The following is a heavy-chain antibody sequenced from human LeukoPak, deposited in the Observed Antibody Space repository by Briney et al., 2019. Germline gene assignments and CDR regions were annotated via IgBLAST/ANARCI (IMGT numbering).Heavy chain of an antibody. CDR2: IDPSDSYT. Sequence: GESLEISCKGSGYSFTSYWISWVRQMPGKGLEWMGRIDPSDSYTNYSPSSQGHVTISTDKSISTAYLQWSSLKASDTAMYYCARLDYGDYEVDYWGQGTLVTVSS. J-gene: IGHJ4*02. V-gene: IGHV5-10-1*01. D-gene: IGHD4-17*01. CDR3: ARLDYGDYEVDY. CDR1: GYSFTSYW.